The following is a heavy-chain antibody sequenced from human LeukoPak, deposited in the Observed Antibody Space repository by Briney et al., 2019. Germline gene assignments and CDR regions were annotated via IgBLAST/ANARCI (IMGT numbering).Heavy chain of an antibody. CDR1: GFTFSSYG. CDR2: IRYDGSNK. V-gene: IGHV3-30*02. D-gene: IGHD3-10*01. CDR3: AKDHSNALRRFGELIRRTRDGYFDY. Sequence: GGSLRLSCATSGFTFSSYGMHWVRQAPGKGLEGVAFIRYDGSNKYYADSVKGRFTISRDNSKNTLYLQMNSLRDEDTAVYCCAKDHSNALRRFGELIRRTRDGYFDYWGQGTLVTVSS. J-gene: IGHJ4*02.